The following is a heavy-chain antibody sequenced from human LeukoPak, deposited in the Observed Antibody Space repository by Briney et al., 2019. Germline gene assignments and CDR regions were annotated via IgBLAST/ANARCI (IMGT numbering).Heavy chain of an antibody. CDR2: IHYSGST. Sequence: SETLSLTCTVSGGSISTYYWSWIRQPPGKGLEWIGYIHYSGSTNYNPSLKSRVTISVDTSTNQFSLKLTSVTAADTAVYYCARGPEDYFDYWGQGTLVTVSS. V-gene: IGHV4-59*01. J-gene: IGHJ4*02. CDR3: ARGPEDYFDY. CDR1: GGSISTYY. D-gene: IGHD1-14*01.